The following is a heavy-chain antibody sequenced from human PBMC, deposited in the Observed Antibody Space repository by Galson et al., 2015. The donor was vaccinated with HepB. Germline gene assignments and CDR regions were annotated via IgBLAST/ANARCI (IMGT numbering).Heavy chain of an antibody. CDR3: ARMRKDYDYVWGSYRPNWFDP. D-gene: IGHD3-16*02. CDR1: GGSISSGGYY. Sequence: TLSLTCTVSGGSISSGGYYWSWIRQHPGKGLEWIGYIYYSGSTYYNPSLKSRVTISVDTSKNQFSLKLSSVTAADTAVYYCARMRKDYDYVWGSYRPNWFDPWGQGTLVTVSS. CDR2: IYYSGST. V-gene: IGHV4-31*03. J-gene: IGHJ5*02.